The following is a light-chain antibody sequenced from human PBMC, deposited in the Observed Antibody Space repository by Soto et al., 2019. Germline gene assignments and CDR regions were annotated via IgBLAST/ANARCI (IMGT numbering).Light chain of an antibody. CDR1: QSISSW. CDR2: DAS. J-gene: IGKJ4*01. Sequence: DIQMTQSPSTLSASVGDRVTITCRASQSISSWLAWYQQKPGKAPKLLIYDASSLESGVPSRFSDSGSDTEFTHTIHNLQPDDFATYHCQQYNRYSLTFGGGTKVEIK. CDR3: QQYNRYSLT. V-gene: IGKV1-5*01.